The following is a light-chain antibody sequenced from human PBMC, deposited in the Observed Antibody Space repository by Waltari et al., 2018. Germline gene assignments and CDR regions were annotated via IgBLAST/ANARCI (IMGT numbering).Light chain of an antibody. Sequence: SPGQSITISCTGSSSDVGSYKFVSWYQQHPGKAPQLMIYGGSQRPSGVYNRLSGSKPGNTASLTISGLRAEDEADYYCCSYAGSSPHVIFGGGTKLTVL. CDR1: SSDVGSYKF. CDR3: CSYAGSSPHVI. V-gene: IGLV2-23*01. J-gene: IGLJ2*01. CDR2: GGS.